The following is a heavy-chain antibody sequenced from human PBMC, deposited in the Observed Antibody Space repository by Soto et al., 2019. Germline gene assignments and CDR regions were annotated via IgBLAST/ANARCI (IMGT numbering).Heavy chain of an antibody. V-gene: IGHV4-59*01. CDR2: IYYSGST. D-gene: IGHD5-12*01. Sequence: SETLSLTCTVSGGSISSCYWSWIRQPPGKGLEWIGYIYYSGSTNYNPSLKSRVTISVDTSKNQFSLKLSSVTAADTAVYYSARVEMATLGSPSYWYFDLWGRGTLVTVSS. CDR3: ARVEMATLGSPSYWYFDL. J-gene: IGHJ2*01. CDR1: GGSISSCY.